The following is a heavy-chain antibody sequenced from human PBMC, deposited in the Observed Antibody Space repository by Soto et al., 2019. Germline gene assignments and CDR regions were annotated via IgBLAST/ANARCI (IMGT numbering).Heavy chain of an antibody. CDR3: AHRSGFGELKY. CDR1: GFALSTSGVG. CDR2: IYSNGDK. V-gene: IGHV2-5*01. J-gene: IGHJ4*02. D-gene: IGHD3-10*01. Sequence: QITLKESGPTLVKPTQTLTLTCTFSGFALSTSGVGVGWIRQPPGKALEWLALIYSNGDKRYSPSLKSRLTITKDTSKNQVALKMTTMDRVDTAAYYCAHRSGFGELKYWGQGTMVTVSS.